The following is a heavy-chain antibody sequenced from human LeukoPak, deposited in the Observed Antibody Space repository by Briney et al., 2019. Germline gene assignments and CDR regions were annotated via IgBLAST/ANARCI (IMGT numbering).Heavy chain of an antibody. J-gene: IGHJ3*02. V-gene: IGHV5-51*01. Sequence: GESLKISCNGFGYSFTCYLLGWVRQMPGKGLEWMGIIYPGDSDTRYSPSFQGQDTISAAKSISTAYLQWSSLKASDTAMYYCAITRVGDSVDIWGQGTMVTVSS. CDR1: GYSFTCYL. D-gene: IGHD2-21*02. CDR2: IYPGDSDT. CDR3: AITRVGDSVDI.